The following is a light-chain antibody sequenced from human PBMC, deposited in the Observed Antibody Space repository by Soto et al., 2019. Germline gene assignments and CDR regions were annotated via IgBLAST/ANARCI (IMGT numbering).Light chain of an antibody. CDR3: SLYTTDSTYV. CDR1: SSDVGGYNR. V-gene: IGLV2-18*01. J-gene: IGLJ1*01. Sequence: QSALTQSPSASGSPGQSVTISCTGTSSDVGGYNRVSWYQRPPGTGPKLVIYEVSNRPSGIPDRFSGSKSGNTASLTISGLQAEDEAEYYCSLYTTDSTYVFGTGTKVTVL. CDR2: EVS.